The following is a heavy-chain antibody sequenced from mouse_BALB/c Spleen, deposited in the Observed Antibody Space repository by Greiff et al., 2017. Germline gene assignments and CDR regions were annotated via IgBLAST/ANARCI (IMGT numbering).Heavy chain of an antibody. CDR1: GFNIKDTY. V-gene: IGHV14-3*02. CDR3: ARPPITTVVASDY. D-gene: IGHD1-1*01. CDR2: IDPANGNT. Sequence: EVQLQQSGAELVKPGASVKLSCTASGFNIKDTYMHWVKQRPEQGLEWIGRIDPANGNTKYDPKFQGKATITADTSSNTAYLQLSSLTSEDTAVYYCARPPITTVVASDYWGKGTTLTVSS. J-gene: IGHJ2*01.